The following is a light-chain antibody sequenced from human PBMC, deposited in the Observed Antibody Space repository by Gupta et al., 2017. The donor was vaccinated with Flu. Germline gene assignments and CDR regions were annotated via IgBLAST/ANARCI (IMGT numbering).Light chain of an antibody. CDR1: QGVSGN. Sequence: EVVLTQSPATLSVSPGERVTLSCRASQGVSGNLAWYQHKPGQAPRLLICGASTRATGIPARFSGSGFGTEFILTINSLQSEDFAVYYCQQYNNWPPLTFGGGTKVDIK. J-gene: IGKJ4*01. V-gene: IGKV3-15*01. CDR3: QQYNNWPPLT. CDR2: GAS.